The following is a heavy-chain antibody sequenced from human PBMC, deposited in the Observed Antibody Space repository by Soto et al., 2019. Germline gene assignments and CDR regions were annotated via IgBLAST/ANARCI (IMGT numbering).Heavy chain of an antibody. CDR2: IYYSGST. V-gene: IGHV4-59*08. D-gene: IGHD4-4*01. CDR3: ARRGRSNYLHYDYYYMDV. J-gene: IGHJ6*03. CDR1: GGSISSYY. Sequence: SETLSLTCTVSGGSISSYYWSWIRQPPGKGLEWIGYIYYSGSTNYNPSLKSRVTISVDTSKNQFSLKLSSVTAADTAVYYCARRGRSNYLHYDYYYMDVWGKETTVTISS.